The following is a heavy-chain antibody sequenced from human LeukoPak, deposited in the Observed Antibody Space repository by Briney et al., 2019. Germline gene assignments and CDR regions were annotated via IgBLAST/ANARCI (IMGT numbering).Heavy chain of an antibody. CDR3: AGESFDF. CDR1: GFSFSNYA. CDR2: ISKDGSMK. Sequence: GRSLRLSCAASGFSFSNYAMDWVRQAPGKGLEWVAVISKDGSMKYYSDSVKGRFTVSRDNSIHTLYLGMNSLKTEDTAVYYCAGESFDFWSQGTMVTVSS. V-gene: IGHV3-30*04. J-gene: IGHJ3*01.